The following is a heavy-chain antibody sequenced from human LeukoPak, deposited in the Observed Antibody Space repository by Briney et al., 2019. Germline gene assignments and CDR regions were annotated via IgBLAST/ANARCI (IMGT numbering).Heavy chain of an antibody. Sequence: GGSLRLSCAASGFTVSSNYMSWFRQAPGKGLEWVGFIRSKPYGGTTEYAASVKGRFTISRDDSKSIAYLQMNSLKIEDTAVYYCTRVSTMTPFDPWGQGTLVTVSS. CDR3: TRVSTMTPFDP. D-gene: IGHD3-22*01. J-gene: IGHJ5*02. V-gene: IGHV3-49*03. CDR1: GFTVSSNY. CDR2: IRSKPYGGTT.